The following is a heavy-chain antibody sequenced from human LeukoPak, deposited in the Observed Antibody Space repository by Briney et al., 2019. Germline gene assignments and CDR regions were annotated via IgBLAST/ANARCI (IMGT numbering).Heavy chain of an antibody. J-gene: IGHJ4*02. Sequence: TSETLSLTCAVYGGSFSGYYWSWIRQPPGKGLEWIGEINHSGSTNYNPSLKSRVTISVDTSKNQFSLKLSSVTAADTAVYYCARGISSGSYYPIFDYWGQGTLVTVSS. D-gene: IGHD6-19*01. V-gene: IGHV4-34*01. CDR2: INHSGST. CDR3: ARGISSGSYYPIFDY. CDR1: GGSFSGYY.